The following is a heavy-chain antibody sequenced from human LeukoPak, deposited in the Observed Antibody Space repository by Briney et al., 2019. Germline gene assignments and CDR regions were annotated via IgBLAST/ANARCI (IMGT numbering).Heavy chain of an antibody. Sequence: SETLSLTGSVSGGSISSYYWSWIRQPPGKGLEWIGNIYYSAITNYNPSLTRRVTISLDTPTTQFSLKLSSVTAADTAVYYCARIGDCSSTSCLGDFDYWGQGTLVTVSS. D-gene: IGHD2-2*01. CDR1: GGSISSYY. CDR2: IYYSAIT. J-gene: IGHJ4*02. CDR3: ARIGDCSSTSCLGDFDY. V-gene: IGHV4-59*01.